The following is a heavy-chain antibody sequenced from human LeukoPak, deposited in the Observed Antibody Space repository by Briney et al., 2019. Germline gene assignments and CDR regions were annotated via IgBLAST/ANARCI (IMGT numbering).Heavy chain of an antibody. CDR1: GFTFSSYA. J-gene: IGHJ3*02. D-gene: IGHD3-3*01. CDR3: AKDMWDFWSGYSGAFDI. Sequence: GRSLRLSCAASGFTFSSYAMHWVRQAPGKGLEWVAVISYDGSNKYYADSVKGRFTISRDNAKNSLYLQMNSLRAEDTALYYCAKDMWDFWSGYSGAFDIWGQGTMVTVSS. CDR2: ISYDGSNK. V-gene: IGHV3-30*04.